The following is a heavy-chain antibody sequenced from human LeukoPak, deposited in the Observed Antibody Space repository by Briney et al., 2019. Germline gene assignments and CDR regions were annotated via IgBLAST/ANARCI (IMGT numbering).Heavy chain of an antibody. J-gene: IGHJ6*03. D-gene: IGHD2-15*01. V-gene: IGHV1-2*02. Sequence: ASVKVSCKASGYTFTGYYMHWVRQAPGQGLEWMGWINPKSGGTNYAQKFQGRVTMTRDTSISTAYMELSRLRSDDTAVYYCARVGDYYYMDVWGKGTTVTVSS. CDR3: ARVGDYYYMDV. CDR2: INPKSGGT. CDR1: GYTFTGYY.